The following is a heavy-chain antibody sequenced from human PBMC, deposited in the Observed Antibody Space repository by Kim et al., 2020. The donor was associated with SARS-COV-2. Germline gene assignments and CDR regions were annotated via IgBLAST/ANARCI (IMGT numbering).Heavy chain of an antibody. Sequence: KSRVTISLATSKNQFSLKLSSVTAADTAVYYCARDWSAAAGTGYYYGMDVWGQGTTVTVSS. V-gene: IGHV4-59*01. D-gene: IGHD6-13*01. J-gene: IGHJ6*02. CDR3: ARDWSAAAGTGYYYGMDV.